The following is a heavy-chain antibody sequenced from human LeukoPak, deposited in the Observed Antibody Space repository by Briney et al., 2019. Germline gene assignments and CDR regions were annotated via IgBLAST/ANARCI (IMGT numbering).Heavy chain of an antibody. D-gene: IGHD3-22*01. CDR1: RITLSNYG. CDR3: AKRGVVIRVILVGFHKEAYYFDS. Sequence: QTGGSLRLSCVVSRITLSNYGMSWVRQAPGKGLEWVAGISGSGGGTQYADSVKGRFTISRDNRKNTLYLQMNSLRAEDTAMYFCAKRGVVIRVILVGFHKEAYYFDSWGQGALVTVSS. CDR2: ISGSGGGT. J-gene: IGHJ4*02. V-gene: IGHV3-23*01.